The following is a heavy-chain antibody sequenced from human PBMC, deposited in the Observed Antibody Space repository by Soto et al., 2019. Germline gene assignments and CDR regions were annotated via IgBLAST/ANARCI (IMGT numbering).Heavy chain of an antibody. CDR2: ISSSSSTI. V-gene: IGHV3-48*01. D-gene: IGHD3-22*01. J-gene: IGHJ6*02. CDR1: GFTFSSYS. CDR3: ARDLMGYYDSSGYSPNYYYYYGMDV. Sequence: GGSLRLSCAASGFTFSSYSMNWVRQAPGKGLERVSYISSSSSTIYYADSVKGRFTISRDNSKNTLYLQMNSLRAEDTAVYYCARDLMGYYDSSGYSPNYYYYYGMDVWGQGATVTVSS.